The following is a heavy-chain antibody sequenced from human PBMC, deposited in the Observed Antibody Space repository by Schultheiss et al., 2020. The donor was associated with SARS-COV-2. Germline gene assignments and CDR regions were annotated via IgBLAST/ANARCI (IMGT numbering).Heavy chain of an antibody. V-gene: IGHV3-23*01. CDR3: TTDKRDIVVVPAAILPYYYMDV. CDR2: ISGSGGST. J-gene: IGHJ6*03. D-gene: IGHD2-2*01. Sequence: GGSLRLSCAASGFTVSSNYMSWVRQAPGKGLEWVSAISGSGGSTYYADSVKGRFTISRHNSKNTLYLQMNSLKTEDTAVYYCTTDKRDIVVVPAAILPYYYMDVWGKGTTVTVSS. CDR1: GFTVSSNY.